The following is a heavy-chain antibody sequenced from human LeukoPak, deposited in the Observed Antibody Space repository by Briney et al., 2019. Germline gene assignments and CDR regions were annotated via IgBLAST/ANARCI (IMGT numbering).Heavy chain of an antibody. J-gene: IGHJ4*02. D-gene: IGHD3-3*01. Sequence: SETLSLTCAVYGGSFSGYYWSWIRQPPGKGLEWIGEINHSGSTSYNPSLKSRVTISVDTSKNQFSLKLSSVTAADTAVYYCARGWKSGDFWSGYYGGPLDYWGQGTLVTVSS. CDR2: INHSGST. CDR1: GGSFSGYY. V-gene: IGHV4-34*01. CDR3: ARGWKSGDFWSGYYGGPLDY.